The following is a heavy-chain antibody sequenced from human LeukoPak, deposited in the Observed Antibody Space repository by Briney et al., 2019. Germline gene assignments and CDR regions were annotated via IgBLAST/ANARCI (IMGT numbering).Heavy chain of an antibody. D-gene: IGHD3-10*01. V-gene: IGHV3-30*03. CDR2: ISYDGSNK. CDR3: ARELSGY. Sequence: GGSLRLSCAASGFTFSSYGMHWVRQAPGKGLEWVAVISYDGSNKYYADSVKGRFTISRDNSKNTLYLQMNSLRAEDTAVYYCARELSGYWGQGTLVTVSS. J-gene: IGHJ4*02. CDR1: GFTFSSYG.